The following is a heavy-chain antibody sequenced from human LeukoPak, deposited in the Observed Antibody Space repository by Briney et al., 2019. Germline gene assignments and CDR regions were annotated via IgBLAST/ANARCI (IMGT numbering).Heavy chain of an antibody. CDR2: ISYDGSNK. Sequence: GGSLRLSCAASGFTFSRYWMHWVRQAPGKGLEWVAVISYDGSNKYYADSVKGRFTISRDNSKNTLYLQMNSLRAEDTAVYYCARECVIVVVPAATRPFDYWGQGTLVTVSS. J-gene: IGHJ4*02. D-gene: IGHD2-2*01. CDR1: GFTFSRYW. V-gene: IGHV3-30*03. CDR3: ARECVIVVVPAATRPFDY.